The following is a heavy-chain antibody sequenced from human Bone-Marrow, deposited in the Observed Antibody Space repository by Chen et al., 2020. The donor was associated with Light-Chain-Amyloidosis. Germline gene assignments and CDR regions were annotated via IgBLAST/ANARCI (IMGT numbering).Heavy chain of an antibody. CDR2: ISATGGSI. V-gene: IGHV3-23*01. J-gene: IGHJ4*02. Sequence: EVPLLESGGGLAQSGGSLRPSCSASGFSYSSFAMTWVRLAPGKGLEWVSSISATGGSIYYADSVKGRFTISRDNSKNTLSLQMDSLRDEDTAIYYCARDRLGWGFPNNPFDVWGQGSLVTVSS. CDR3: ARDRLGWGFPNNPFDV. CDR1: GFSYSSFA. D-gene: IGHD6-19*01.